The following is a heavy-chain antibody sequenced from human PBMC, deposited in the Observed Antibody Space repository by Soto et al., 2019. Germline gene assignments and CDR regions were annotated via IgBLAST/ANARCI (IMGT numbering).Heavy chain of an antibody. Sequence: QVQLVESGGGVVQPGRSLRLSCAASGFTFSSYGMHWVRQAPGKGLEWVAVISYDGSNKYYADSVKGRFTISRDNSKNTLYLQMNSLRAEDTAVYYCANRPVDYYDSSGYSYFQHWGQDTLVTVSS. CDR1: GFTFSSYG. V-gene: IGHV3-30*18. J-gene: IGHJ1*01. D-gene: IGHD3-22*01. CDR2: ISYDGSNK. CDR3: ANRPVDYYDSSGYSYFQH.